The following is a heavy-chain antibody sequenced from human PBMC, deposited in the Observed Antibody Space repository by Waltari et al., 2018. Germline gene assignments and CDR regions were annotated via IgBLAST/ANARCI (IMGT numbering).Heavy chain of an antibody. CDR1: GFSFSVSS. CDR3: SGGEVTGTDF. D-gene: IGHD6-19*01. V-gene: IGHV3-73*01. CDR2: IRREPYNYAT. J-gene: IGHJ4*02. Sequence: EVQVVASGGGLVQPGGSLKRSCATSGFSFSVSSIQWVRQTSGKGLEWVGRIRREPYNYATAYSASVKGRFTISRDDSKNTAFLQMNSLMTEDTAVYYCSGGEVTGTDFWGQGTLVTVSS.